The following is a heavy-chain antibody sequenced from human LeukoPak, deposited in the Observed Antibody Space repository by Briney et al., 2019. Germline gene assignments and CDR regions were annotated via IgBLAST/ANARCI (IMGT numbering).Heavy chain of an antibody. V-gene: IGHV1-46*01. J-gene: IGHJ4*02. D-gene: IGHD3-10*01. CDR2: INPSGGST. CDR1: GYTLTSCC. Sequence: ASVTLSCTASGYTLTSCCMYWVRHAPGPGLEWMGIINPSGGSTSYAQKFQGRVTMTRDMSTSTVYMELSSLRSEDTAVYYCAILAMVRGAPLFDYWGQGTLVTVSS. CDR3: AILAMVRGAPLFDY.